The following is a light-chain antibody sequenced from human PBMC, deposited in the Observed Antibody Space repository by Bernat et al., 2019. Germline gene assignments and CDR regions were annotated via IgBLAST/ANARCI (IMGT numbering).Light chain of an antibody. CDR3: QQYDTWT. Sequence: DIQMTQSPSSLSASVGDRVTITCQASQSVKSWLAWYQQKPGKAPKLLIYKASRLEGGVPSRFSGSGSATEFTLTISSLQPDDFATYYCQQYDTWTFGQGTKVDI. V-gene: IGKV1-5*03. CDR1: QSVKSW. J-gene: IGKJ1*01. CDR2: KAS.